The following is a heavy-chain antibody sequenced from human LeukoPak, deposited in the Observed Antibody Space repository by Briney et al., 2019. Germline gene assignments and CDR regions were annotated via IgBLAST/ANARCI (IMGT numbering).Heavy chain of an antibody. V-gene: IGHV3-66*01. Sequence: PGGSLRLSCAASGFTVSSNYMSWVRQAPRKGLEWVSVIYSGGSTYYADSVKGRFTISRDNSKNTLYLQMNSLRAEDTAVYYCAKGPYYDILTGPPDYWGQGTLATVSS. D-gene: IGHD3-9*01. CDR3: AKGPYYDILTGPPDY. CDR1: GFTVSSNY. CDR2: IYSGGST. J-gene: IGHJ4*02.